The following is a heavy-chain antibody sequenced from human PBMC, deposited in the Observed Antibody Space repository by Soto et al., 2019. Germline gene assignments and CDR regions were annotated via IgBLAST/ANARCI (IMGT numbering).Heavy chain of an antibody. D-gene: IGHD3-22*01. CDR2: IYYSGST. CDR3: AGTYYYDSSGYSTPLDY. J-gene: IGHJ4*02. V-gene: IGHV4-59*01. Sequence: QVQLQESGPGLVKPSETLSLTCTVSGGSISSYYWSWIRQPPGKGLEWIGYIYYSGSTNYNPSLKSRVTRSVDTSKNQFSLKLSSVTAADTAVYYCAGTYYYDSSGYSTPLDYWGQGTLVTVSS. CDR1: GGSISSYY.